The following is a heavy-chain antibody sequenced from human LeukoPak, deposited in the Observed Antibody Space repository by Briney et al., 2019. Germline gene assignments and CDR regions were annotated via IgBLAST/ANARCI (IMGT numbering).Heavy chain of an antibody. CDR3: ARDLVAARPGWFDP. Sequence: ASVKVSCKASGYTFTTYGISWMRQAPGQGLEWMGWISAYNGDTKYAQKFQGRVTMTTETPTSTAYMELRSLRYDDTAVYYCARDLVAARPGWFDPWAREPWSPSPQ. V-gene: IGHV1-18*01. J-gene: IGHJ5*02. D-gene: IGHD6-6*01. CDR1: GYTFTTYG. CDR2: ISAYNGDT.